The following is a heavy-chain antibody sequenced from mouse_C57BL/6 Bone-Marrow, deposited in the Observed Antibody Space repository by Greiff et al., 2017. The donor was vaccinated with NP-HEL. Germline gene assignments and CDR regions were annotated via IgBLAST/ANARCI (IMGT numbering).Heavy chain of an antibody. CDR1: GFSLTSYG. V-gene: IGHV2-2*01. CDR3: ARNIGTHYYGSSYWYFDV. Sequence: QVQLQQSGPGLVQPSQSLSITCTVSGFSLTSYGVHWVRQSPGKGLEWLGVIWSGGSTDYNAAFISRLSISKDNSKRQVFFKMNSLQSDDTAIYYCARNIGTHYYGSSYWYFDVWGTGTTVTVSS. D-gene: IGHD1-1*01. CDR2: IWSGGST. J-gene: IGHJ1*03.